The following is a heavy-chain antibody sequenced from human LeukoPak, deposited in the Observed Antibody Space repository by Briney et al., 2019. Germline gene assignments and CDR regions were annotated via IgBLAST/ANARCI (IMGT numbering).Heavy chain of an antibody. J-gene: IGHJ4*02. V-gene: IGHV1-18*01. CDR2: ISAYNGNT. CDR1: GYSFTSYG. Sequence: ASVKVSCKASGYSFTSYGISWVRQAPGQGLEWMGWISAYNGNTNYAQKLQGRVTMTTDTSTSTAYMELRSLRSDDTAVYYCARDKDDYGDYGDDYRGQGTLVTVSS. D-gene: IGHD4-17*01. CDR3: ARDKDDYGDYGDDY.